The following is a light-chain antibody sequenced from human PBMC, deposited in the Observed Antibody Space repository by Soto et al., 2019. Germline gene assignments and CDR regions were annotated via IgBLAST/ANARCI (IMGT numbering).Light chain of an antibody. J-gene: IGLJ7*01. CDR2: IND. CDR3: STWDDSMKAAV. V-gene: IGLV1-44*01. Sequence: QSVLTQPPSLSGTPGQRVTISCSGSSSNIGGNTVHWYQHLPGTAPKLLIYINDQRPSGVPARFSGSTSGTSSSLAISGLQSAEEAHDYCSTWDDSMKAAVFGGGTQLTVL. CDR1: SSNIGGNT.